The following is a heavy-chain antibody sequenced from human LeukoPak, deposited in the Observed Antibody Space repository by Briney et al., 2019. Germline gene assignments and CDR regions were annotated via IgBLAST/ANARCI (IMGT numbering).Heavy chain of an antibody. D-gene: IGHD6-13*01. J-gene: IGHJ4*02. CDR3: ARDGLSSSWYYFDY. CDR1: GFTFSSYS. CDR2: ISSSSSYI. V-gene: IGHV3-21*01. Sequence: GGSPRLSCAASGFTFSSYSMNWVRQAPGKGLEWVSSISSSSSYIYYADSVKGRSTISRDNAKNSLYLQMNSLRAEDTAVYYCARDGLSSSWYYFDYWGQGTLVTVSS.